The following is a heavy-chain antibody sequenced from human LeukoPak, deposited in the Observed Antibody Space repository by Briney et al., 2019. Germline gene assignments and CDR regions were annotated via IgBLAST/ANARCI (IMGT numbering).Heavy chain of an antibody. Sequence: PGGSLRLSCAASGFIFTTYALSWVRQAPGGGLQWVSAISSSGSDTYYTDSVKGRFTISRDNSKNTLYLQMNSLRAEDTAVFFCARESDGGRYFDYWGQGTLVTVSS. V-gene: IGHV3-23*01. CDR3: ARESDGGRYFDY. D-gene: IGHD1-26*01. J-gene: IGHJ4*02. CDR2: ISSSGSDT. CDR1: GFIFTTYA.